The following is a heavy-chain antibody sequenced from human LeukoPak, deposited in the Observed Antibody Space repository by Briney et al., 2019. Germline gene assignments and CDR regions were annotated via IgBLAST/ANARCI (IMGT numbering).Heavy chain of an antibody. V-gene: IGHV4-34*01. J-gene: IGHJ4*02. Sequence: SETLSLTCAVYGGSFSGYYWSWLRQPPGKGLEWIGEINHSGSTNYNPSLKSRVTISVDTSKNQFSLKLSPVTAADTAVYYCARGGPPSIVGAANDYWGQGTLVTVSS. CDR2: INHSGST. CDR3: ARGGPPSIVGAANDY. CDR1: GGSFSGYY. D-gene: IGHD1-26*01.